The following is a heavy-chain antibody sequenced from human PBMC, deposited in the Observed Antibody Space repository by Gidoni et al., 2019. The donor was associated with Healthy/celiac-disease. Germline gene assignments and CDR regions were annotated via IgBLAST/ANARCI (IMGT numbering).Heavy chain of an antibody. Sequence: QVQLQESGPGLVKPSQTLSLTCPVAGGSIISGSYYWGWPRPPAGKGLECIWRIYTRGSTNYNPSLKSRVTISVDTSKNQFSLKLSSVTAADTAVYYCASLGYCSGGSCHDYWGQGTLVTVSS. J-gene: IGHJ4*02. CDR2: IYTRGST. V-gene: IGHV4-61*02. CDR1: GGSIISGSYY. D-gene: IGHD2-15*01. CDR3: ASLGYCSGGSCHDY.